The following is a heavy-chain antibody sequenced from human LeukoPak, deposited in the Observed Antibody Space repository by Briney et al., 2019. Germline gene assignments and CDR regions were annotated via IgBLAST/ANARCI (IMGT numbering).Heavy chain of an antibody. CDR1: GYTFTGYY. D-gene: IGHD3-9*01. Sequence: GASVKVSCKASGYTFTGYYMHWVRQAPGQGLEWMGWINPSSGGTNYAQKFQGRVTMTRDTSISTAYMELSRLRSDDTAVYYCARVSDYDILTGDAFDIWGQGTMVTVSS. V-gene: IGHV1-2*02. CDR3: ARVSDYDILTGDAFDI. J-gene: IGHJ3*02. CDR2: INPSSGGT.